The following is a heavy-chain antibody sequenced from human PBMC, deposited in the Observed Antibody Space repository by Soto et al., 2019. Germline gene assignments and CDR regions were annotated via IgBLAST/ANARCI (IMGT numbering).Heavy chain of an antibody. J-gene: IGHJ4*02. CDR2: IHHTGKT. CDR3: ARTDAYNSSFFDS. D-gene: IGHD6-6*01. V-gene: IGHV4-31*03. CDR1: GDSVNSAY. Sequence: QVQLQEMGPGLVKPSQTLTITCTVSGDSVNSAYWSWIRQLPGQGLEWMGNIHHTGKTFYNPSLKSRVAISIDTSKPLFSLKMRSITAADTAVYYCARTDAYNSSFFDSWGQGTVVTVSS.